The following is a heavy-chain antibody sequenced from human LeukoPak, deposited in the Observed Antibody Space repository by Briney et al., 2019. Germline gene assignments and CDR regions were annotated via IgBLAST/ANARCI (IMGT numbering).Heavy chain of an antibody. Sequence: GGSLRLSCAASGFPFNSYAMSWVRQAPGKGLEWVSAISGSGGSTYYADSVKGRFTISRDNSKNTLYLQMNSLRAEDTAVYYCAEGGGYYYDSSGPGGYWGQGTLVTVSS. D-gene: IGHD3-22*01. J-gene: IGHJ4*02. CDR1: GFPFNSYA. CDR3: AEGGGYYYDSSGPGGY. V-gene: IGHV3-23*01. CDR2: ISGSGGST.